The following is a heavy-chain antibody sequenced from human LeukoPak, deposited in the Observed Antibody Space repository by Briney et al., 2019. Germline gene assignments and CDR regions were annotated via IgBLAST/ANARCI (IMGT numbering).Heavy chain of an antibody. D-gene: IGHD3-22*01. J-gene: IGHJ4*02. CDR1: GFTFDDYA. CDR2: ISWNSGSI. CDR3: AKDNYYDSSGYYIDY. Sequence: GRSLRLSCAASGFTFDDYAMHWVRQAPGKGLEWVSGISWNSGSIGYADSVKGRFTISRDNAKNPLYLQMSSLRAEDTALYYCAKDNYYDSSGYYIDYWGQGTLVTVSS. V-gene: IGHV3-9*01.